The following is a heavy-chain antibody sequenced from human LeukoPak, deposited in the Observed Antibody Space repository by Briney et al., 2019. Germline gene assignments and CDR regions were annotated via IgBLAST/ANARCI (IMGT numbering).Heavy chain of an antibody. CDR1: GFTFSSYG. D-gene: IGHD1-7*01. CDR3: ARAYDWNYLY. CDR2: IYSGGDT. V-gene: IGHV3-66*01. J-gene: IGHJ4*02. Sequence: PGGSLRLSCAASGFTFSSYGMHWVRQAPGKGLEWVAVIYSGGDTYYADSVTDRFTISRDNSKNTLYLQMNSLRVEDTAVYYCARAYDWNYLYWGQGTLVTVSS.